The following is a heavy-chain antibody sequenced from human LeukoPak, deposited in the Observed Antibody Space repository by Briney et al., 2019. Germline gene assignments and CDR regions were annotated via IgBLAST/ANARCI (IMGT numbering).Heavy chain of an antibody. J-gene: IGHJ4*02. V-gene: IGHV4-61*02. D-gene: IGHD1-26*01. CDR1: GGSITSSSYY. CDR3: ARGRYSGSYYHFDY. CDR2: IYTSGIT. Sequence: SETLSLTCTVSGGSITSSSYYWSWIRQPAGKGLEWIGRIYTSGITSYNPSLKSRVTISVDTSKNQFSLRLSSVTAADTAVYYCARGRYSGSYYHFDYWGQGTLVTVSS.